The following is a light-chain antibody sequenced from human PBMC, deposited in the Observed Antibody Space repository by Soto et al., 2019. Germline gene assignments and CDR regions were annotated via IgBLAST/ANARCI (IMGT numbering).Light chain of an antibody. CDR2: KAS. CDR1: QTISSW. V-gene: IGKV1-5*03. J-gene: IGKJ1*01. Sequence: IQITHSPSTLSGSVLDRVTITSRASQTISSWLAWYQQKPGKAPKLLIYKASTLKSGVPSRFSGSGSGTEFTLTISSLQPDDFATYYCQHYNSYSEAFGQGTKVDI. CDR3: QHYNSYSEA.